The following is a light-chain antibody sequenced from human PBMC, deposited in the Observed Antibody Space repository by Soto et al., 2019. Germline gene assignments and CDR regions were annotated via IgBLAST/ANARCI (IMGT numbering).Light chain of an antibody. Sequence: QSALTQPASVSGSPGQSITISCTGTSSDVGGYNYVSWYQQHPGKAPKLMIYDVSNRPSGLSNRFSGSKSGNTASLTISGLQAEDEADYYCSSYTSSSTLFGTGTKLTVL. CDR2: DVS. CDR3: SSYTSSSTL. J-gene: IGLJ1*01. CDR1: SSDVGGYNY. V-gene: IGLV2-14*01.